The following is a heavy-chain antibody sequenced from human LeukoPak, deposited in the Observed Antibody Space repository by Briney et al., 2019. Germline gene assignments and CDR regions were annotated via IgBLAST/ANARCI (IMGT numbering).Heavy chain of an antibody. CDR1: GYTFTSYG. CDR2: ISAYNSNT. J-gene: IGHJ5*02. V-gene: IGHV1-18*01. D-gene: IGHD1-7*01. Sequence: ASVKVSCKASGYTFTSYGISWVRQAPGQGLEWMGWISAYNSNTNYAQKLQGRVTMTTDTSTSTAYMELRSLRSDDTAVYYCARNPHPSHITGTYNWFDPWGQGTLVTVSS. CDR3: ARNPHPSHITGTYNWFDP.